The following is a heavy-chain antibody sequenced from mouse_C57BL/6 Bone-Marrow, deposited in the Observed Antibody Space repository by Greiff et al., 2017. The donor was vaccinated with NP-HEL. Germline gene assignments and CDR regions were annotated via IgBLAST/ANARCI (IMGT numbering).Heavy chain of an antibody. D-gene: IGHD2-4*01. J-gene: IGHJ1*03. V-gene: IGHV1-64*01. CDR1: GYTFTSYW. Sequence: QVQLQQPGAELVKPGASVKLSCKASGYTFTSYWMHWVKQRPGQGLEWIGMIHPNSGSTNYNEKFKSKATLTVDKSSSTAYMQLSSLTSEDSAVYYGARSRDYDYDGYWYFDVWGTGTTVTVSS. CDR3: ARSRDYDYDGYWYFDV. CDR2: IHPNSGST.